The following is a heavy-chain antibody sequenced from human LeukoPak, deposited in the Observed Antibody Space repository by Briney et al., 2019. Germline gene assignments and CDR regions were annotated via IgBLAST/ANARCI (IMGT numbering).Heavy chain of an antibody. D-gene: IGHD3-10*01. CDR3: AGGELFVGGIDERAVLLSGAFDI. J-gene: IGHJ3*02. Sequence: PGGPLRLSCAASGFTFDDYGMSWVRQAPGKGLEWVSGINWNGGSTGYADSVKGRFTISRDNAKNSLYLQMNSLRAEDTALYYCAGGELFVGGIDERAVLLSGAFDIWGQGTMVTVSS. CDR2: INWNGGST. CDR1: GFTFDDYG. V-gene: IGHV3-20*04.